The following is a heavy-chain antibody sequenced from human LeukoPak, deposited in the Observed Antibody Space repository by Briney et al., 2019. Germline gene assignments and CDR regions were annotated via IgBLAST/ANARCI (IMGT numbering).Heavy chain of an antibody. CDR2: ISSSSSTI. CDR1: GFTFSTYS. CDR3: ARIHSSGWYTPTFDY. V-gene: IGHV3-48*02. J-gene: IGHJ4*02. D-gene: IGHD6-19*01. Sequence: PGGSLRLSCAASGFTFSTYSMNWVRQAPGKGLELVSYISSSSSTIYYADFVKGRFTISRDNAKNSLFLQMNSLRDDDTAVYYCARIHSSGWYTPTFDYWGQGTLVTVSS.